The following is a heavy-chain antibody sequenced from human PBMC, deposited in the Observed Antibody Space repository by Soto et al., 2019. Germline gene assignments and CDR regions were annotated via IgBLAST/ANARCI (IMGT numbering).Heavy chain of an antibody. CDR1: GYSFSSYW. V-gene: IGHV5-51*01. CDR3: ARKGGYCSSTSCTRYGFDP. Sequence: GESLKISCKGSGYSFSSYWIGWVRQMTGKGLEWMGIIYPGDSESRYSPSFQGQVTISADKSISTAYLQWSSLKASDTAMYYCARKGGYCSSTSCTRYGFDPWGQGTLVTVSS. CDR2: IYPGDSES. D-gene: IGHD2-2*01. J-gene: IGHJ5*01.